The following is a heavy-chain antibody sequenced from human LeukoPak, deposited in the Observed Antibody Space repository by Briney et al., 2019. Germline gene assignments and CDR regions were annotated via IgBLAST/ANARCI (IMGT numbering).Heavy chain of an antibody. CDR1: GGTFSSYA. J-gene: IGHJ4*02. CDR3: ARGGIGEDYGDYFDY. Sequence: SVKVSCKASGGTFSSYAISWVRQAPGQGLEWMGGIIPIFGTANYAQKFQGRVTITTDESTSTAYMELSSLRSEDTAVYYCARGGIGEDYGDYFDYWGQGTLVTVSP. D-gene: IGHD4-17*01. CDR2: IIPIFGTA. V-gene: IGHV1-69*05.